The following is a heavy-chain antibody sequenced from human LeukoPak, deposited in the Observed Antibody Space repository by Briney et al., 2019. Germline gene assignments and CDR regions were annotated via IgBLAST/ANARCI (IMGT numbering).Heavy chain of an antibody. CDR1: GYTFTSYY. V-gene: IGHV1-46*01. D-gene: IGHD1-26*01. J-gene: IGHJ4*02. CDR2: INPSGGST. Sequence: GASVKVSCKASGYTFTSYYMHWVRQAPGQGLEWMGIINPSGGSTSYAQKFQGRVTMTRDTSTSTVYMELRSLRSDDTAVYYCARTWELHDSLDYWGQGTLVTVSS. CDR3: ARTWELHDSLDY.